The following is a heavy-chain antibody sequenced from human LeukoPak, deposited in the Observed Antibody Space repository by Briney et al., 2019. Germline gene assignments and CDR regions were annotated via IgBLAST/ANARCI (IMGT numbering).Heavy chain of an antibody. D-gene: IGHD2-15*01. CDR1: GFTFDDYA. CDR3: AKDTFYCSGGSCYLFDY. CDR2: ISGDGGST. J-gene: IGHJ4*02. Sequence: GGSLRLSCAASGFTFDDYAMHWVRQAPGKGLEWASLISGDGGSTYYADSVKGRFTISRDNSKNSLYLQMNSLRTEDTALYYCAKDTFYCSGGSCYLFDYWGRGTLVTVSS. V-gene: IGHV3-43*02.